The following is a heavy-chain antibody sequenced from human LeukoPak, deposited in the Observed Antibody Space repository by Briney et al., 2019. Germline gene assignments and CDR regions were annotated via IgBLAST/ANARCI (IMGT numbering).Heavy chain of an antibody. CDR2: ISSSSSTI. Sequence: GGSLRLSCAASGFTFSTYSMNWVRQAPGKGLEWVSYISSSSSTIYYADSVKGRFAISRDNSKNTLYLQMNSLRAEDTAVYYCARERRYGGYDYWGQGTLVTVSS. CDR1: GFTFSTYS. CDR3: ARERRYGGYDY. V-gene: IGHV3-48*01. J-gene: IGHJ4*02. D-gene: IGHD5-12*01.